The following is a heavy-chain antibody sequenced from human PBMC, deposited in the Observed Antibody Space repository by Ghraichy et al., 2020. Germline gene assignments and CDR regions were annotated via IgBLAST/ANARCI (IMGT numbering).Heavy chain of an antibody. V-gene: IGHV4-59*01. J-gene: IGHJ4*02. CDR2: IYYTGST. D-gene: IGHD1-26*01. CDR3: ARGSGTCYLDY. CDR1: GGFISSYY. Sequence: SETLSLTCTVSGGFISSYYWSWIRQPPGKGLEWIGHIYYTGSTNSNLSLKSRLTISVDTSKNQFSLNLSSVTAADTAVYYCARGSGTCYLDYWGQGTLVTVSS.